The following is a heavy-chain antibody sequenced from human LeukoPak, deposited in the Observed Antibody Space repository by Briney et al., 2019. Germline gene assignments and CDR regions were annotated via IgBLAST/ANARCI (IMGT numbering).Heavy chain of an antibody. D-gene: IGHD6-6*01. CDR2: ISGSGGNT. CDR3: AKDVKWSITARPPYFDY. J-gene: IGHJ4*02. CDR1: GFPFSNFA. V-gene: IGHV3-23*01. Sequence: GGPLRLSCAVSGFPFSNFAMSWVPQAPEKAREWVSDISGSGGNTHCAPSVKGRFTVSRDNSKNTLYLQMNGLGADDTALYYCAKDVKWSITARPPYFDYWGQGILVTVSS.